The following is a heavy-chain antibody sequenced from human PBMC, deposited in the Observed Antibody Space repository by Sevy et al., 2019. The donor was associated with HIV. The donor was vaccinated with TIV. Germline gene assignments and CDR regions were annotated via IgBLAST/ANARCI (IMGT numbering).Heavy chain of an antibody. CDR1: GFTFSSYS. D-gene: IGHD2-2*01. J-gene: IGHJ6*02. CDR2: ISSSSSYI. V-gene: IGHV3-21*01. Sequence: GGSLRLSCAASGFTFSSYSMNWVRQAPGKGLEWVSSISSSSSYIYYADSVNGELTISRNNAKNSLYLQMNSLRTEDTAVYYCASDDEWGGYCSSTSCSYSYYYYGIDVWGQGTTVTVSS. CDR3: ASDDEWGGYCSSTSCSYSYYYYGIDV.